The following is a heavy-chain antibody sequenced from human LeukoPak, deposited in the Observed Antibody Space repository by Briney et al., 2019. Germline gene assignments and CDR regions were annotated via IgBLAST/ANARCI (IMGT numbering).Heavy chain of an antibody. Sequence: GASVKVSCKASGGTFSSYAISWVRQAPGQGLEWVGGIIPIFGTANYAQKFQGRVTITTDESTSTAYMEMSSLRSEDTAVYYCARGLTAMAPGFGYWGQGTLVTVSS. J-gene: IGHJ4*02. V-gene: IGHV1-69*05. CDR2: IIPIFGTA. CDR1: GGTFSSYA. CDR3: ARGLTAMAPGFGY. D-gene: IGHD5-18*01.